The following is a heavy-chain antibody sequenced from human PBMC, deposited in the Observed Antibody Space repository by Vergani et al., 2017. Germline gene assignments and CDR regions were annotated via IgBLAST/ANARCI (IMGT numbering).Heavy chain of an antibody. CDR2: ISSSSSYI. CDR1: EFTFSTYS. Sequence: EVQLVESGGGLVKPGGSLRLSCAASEFTFSTYSMNWVRQAPGKGLEWVSSISSSSSYIYYADSVKGRFTISRDNAKNSLYLQMNSLRAEDTAVYYCARDPSKYCSGGSCYGQYNWFDPWGQGTLVTVSS. CDR3: ARDPSKYCSGGSCYGQYNWFDP. D-gene: IGHD2-15*01. J-gene: IGHJ5*02. V-gene: IGHV3-21*01.